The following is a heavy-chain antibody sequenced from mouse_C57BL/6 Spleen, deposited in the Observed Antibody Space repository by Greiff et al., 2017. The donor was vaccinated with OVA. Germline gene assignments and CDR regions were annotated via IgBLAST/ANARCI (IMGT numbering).Heavy chain of an antibody. V-gene: IGHV14-4*01. Sequence: VQLQQSGAELVRPGASVKLSCTASGFNIKDDYMHWVKQRPEQGLEWIGWIDPENGDTEYASKFQGKATITADTSSNPAYLQLSSLSSEATAFYYCTSYFYGSTLYAMDYWGQGTSVTVSS. CDR1: GFNIKDDY. CDR3: TSYFYGSTLYAMDY. J-gene: IGHJ4*01. CDR2: IDPENGDT. D-gene: IGHD1-1*01.